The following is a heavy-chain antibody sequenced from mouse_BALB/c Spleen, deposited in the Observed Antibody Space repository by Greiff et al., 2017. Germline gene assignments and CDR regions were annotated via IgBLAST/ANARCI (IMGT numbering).Heavy chain of an antibody. CDR1: GYTFTSYW. J-gene: IGHJ3*01. V-gene: IGHV1-69*02. D-gene: IGHD2-4*01. Sequence: VQLQQPGAELVRPGASVKLSCKASGYTFTSYWINWVKQRPGQGLEWIGNIYPSDSYTNYNQKFKDKATLTVDKSSSTAYMHLSSPTSEDSAVYYCTRYDCDGKTWFAYWGQGTLVTVSA. CDR2: IYPSDSYT. CDR3: TRYDCDGKTWFAY.